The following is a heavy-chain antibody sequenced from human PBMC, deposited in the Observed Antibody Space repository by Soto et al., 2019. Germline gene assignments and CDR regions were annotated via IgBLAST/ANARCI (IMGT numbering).Heavy chain of an antibody. D-gene: IGHD6-25*01. CDR1: GFTFSSYS. J-gene: IGHJ4*02. CDR3: ARDLLGRRLPIN. V-gene: IGHV3-48*02. Sequence: EVQLVESGGGLVQPGGSLRLSCAASGFTFSSYSMNWVRQAPGKGLEWVSYISSSSSTIYYADSVKGRFTISRDNAKNSLDLQMKRLRDEDTAVYYCARDLLGRRLPINWGQGTLVTVSS. CDR2: ISSSSSTI.